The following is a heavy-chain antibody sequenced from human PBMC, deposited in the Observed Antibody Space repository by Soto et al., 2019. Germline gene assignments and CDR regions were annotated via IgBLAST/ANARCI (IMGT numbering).Heavy chain of an antibody. Sequence: SETLSLTALFFGTSLSSGTSPWAGTPQPPGKGLENFGSVYYGGAIFYSGNIYYNPSLKSRVTISVDTSKNQFSLRLSSVTAADTGVYYCVRYDRINMKPYSPEGFHIWGQGTMVTVSS. CDR1: GTSLSSGTSP. CDR2: VYYGGAIFYSGNI. D-gene: IGHD3-3*02. V-gene: IGHV4-39*01. CDR3: VRYDRINMKPYSPEGFHI. J-gene: IGHJ3*02.